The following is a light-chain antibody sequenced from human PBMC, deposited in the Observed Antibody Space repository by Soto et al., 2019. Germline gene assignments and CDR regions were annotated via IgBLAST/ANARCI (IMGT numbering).Light chain of an antibody. CDR3: SSYTSSSIRVV. J-gene: IGLJ2*01. Sequence: QSVLTQPASVSGSPGQSITISCTGTSSDVGAYNYVSWYQQEPGKAPKLMIYEVSHRPSGVSNRFSGSKSGNTASLTISGLQAEDEADYYCSSYTSSSIRVVFGGGTKVTVL. CDR1: SSDVGAYNY. V-gene: IGLV2-14*01. CDR2: EVS.